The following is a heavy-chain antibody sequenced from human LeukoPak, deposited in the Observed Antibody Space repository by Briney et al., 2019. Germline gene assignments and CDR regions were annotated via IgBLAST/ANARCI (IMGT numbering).Heavy chain of an antibody. CDR1: GFTFSSYA. CDR3: ASFFRRGYSYGYNY. D-gene: IGHD5-18*01. Sequence: GGSLRLSCAASGFTFSSYAMSWIRQAPGKGLEWVSYISSSGSTIYYADSVKGRFTISRDNAKNSLYLQMNSLRAEDTAVYYCASFFRRGYSYGYNYWGQGTLVTVSS. J-gene: IGHJ4*02. CDR2: ISSSGSTI. V-gene: IGHV3-11*01.